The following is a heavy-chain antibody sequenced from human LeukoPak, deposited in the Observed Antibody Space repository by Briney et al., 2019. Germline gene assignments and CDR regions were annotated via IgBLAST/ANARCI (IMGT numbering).Heavy chain of an antibody. D-gene: IGHD3-3*01. CDR2: IWYDGSNK. CDR1: GFTFSSYG. J-gene: IGHJ6*02. Sequence: PGRSLRLSCAASGFTFSSYGMHWVRQAPGKGLEWVAVIWYDGSNKYYADSVKGRFTISRDNSKNTLYLQMNSLRAEDTAVYYCARELPSERFLEWFYGMDVWGQGTTVTVSS. V-gene: IGHV3-33*01. CDR3: ARELPSERFLEWFYGMDV.